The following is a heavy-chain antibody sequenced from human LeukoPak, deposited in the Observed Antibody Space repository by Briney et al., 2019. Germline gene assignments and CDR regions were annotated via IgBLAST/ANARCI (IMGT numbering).Heavy chain of an antibody. Sequence: GGSLRLSCAASGFTFSNAWMSWVRQAPGKGLEWVGRIKSKTDGGTTDYAAPVKGRFTISRDDSKNTLYLQMNSLKTEDTAVYYCTAYHGSSIAAPEQYYYYYMDVWGKGTTVTVSS. CDR2: IKSKTDGGTT. D-gene: IGHD6-6*01. CDR1: GFTFSNAW. CDR3: TAYHGSSIAAPEQYYYYYMDV. V-gene: IGHV3-15*01. J-gene: IGHJ6*03.